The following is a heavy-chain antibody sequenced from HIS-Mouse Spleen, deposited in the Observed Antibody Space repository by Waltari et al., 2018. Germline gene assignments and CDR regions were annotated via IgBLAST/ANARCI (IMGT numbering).Heavy chain of an antibody. V-gene: IGHV1-8*01. CDR3: ARGHDYSNYFDC. D-gene: IGHD4-4*01. CDR1: GYTFTSYE. J-gene: IGHJ4*02. CDR2: MNPNSGNT. Sequence: QVQLVQSGAAVKKPGAAVKVSWQASGYTFTSYELNWVGQATGKGLEWMGWMNPNSGNTGYAQKFQGRVTMTRNTSISTAYMELSSLRSEDTAVYYCARGHDYSNYFDCWGQGTLVTVSS.